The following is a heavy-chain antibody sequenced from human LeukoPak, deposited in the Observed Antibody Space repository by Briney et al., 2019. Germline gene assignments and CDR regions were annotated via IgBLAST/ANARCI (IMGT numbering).Heavy chain of an antibody. CDR2: ISGSGGST. J-gene: IGHJ4*02. Sequence: GGSLRLSCAASGFTFSSYAMSWVRQAPGKGLEWVSAISGSGGSTYYADSVKGRFTISRDNAKNSLYLQMNSLRAEDTAVYYCARNPYCGGDCYKFDYWGQGTLVAVSS. V-gene: IGHV3-23*01. D-gene: IGHD2-21*02. CDR1: GFTFSSYA. CDR3: ARNPYCGGDCYKFDY.